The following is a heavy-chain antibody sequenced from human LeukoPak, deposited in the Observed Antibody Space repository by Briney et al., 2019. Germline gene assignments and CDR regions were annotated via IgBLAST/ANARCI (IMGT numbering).Heavy chain of an antibody. CDR2: AYNTGTT. J-gene: IGHJ4*02. V-gene: IGHV4-4*08. CDR3: ARGSPEAGSFFDY. D-gene: IGHD6-19*01. Sequence: SETLSLTCTVSGGSISSYYWSWVRQPPGEGLEWIAYAYNTGTTSYNPSLKSRATVSADTSRNQFSLKVTSVTAADTAVYYCARGSPEAGSFFDYWGQGALVIVAS. CDR1: GGSISSYY.